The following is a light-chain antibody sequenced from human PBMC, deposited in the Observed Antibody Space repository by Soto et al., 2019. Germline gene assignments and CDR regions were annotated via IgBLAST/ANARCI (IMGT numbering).Light chain of an antibody. CDR2: KAS. CDR1: QSISNW. J-gene: IGKJ1*01. CDR3: QQYNSHSWT. V-gene: IGKV1-5*03. Sequence: DIQMTQSPSTVSASVGDSVTITCRASQSISNWLAWYQQKPGKAPKFLIYKASNLESGVPSRFSGSGSGTEFTLTISSLQPDDFATYYCQQYNSHSWTFGQGTKVEIK.